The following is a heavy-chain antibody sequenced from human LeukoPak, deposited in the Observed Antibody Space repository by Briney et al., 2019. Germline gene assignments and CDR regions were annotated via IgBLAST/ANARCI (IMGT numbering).Heavy chain of an antibody. D-gene: IGHD6-19*01. J-gene: IGHJ3*02. Sequence: PGGSLRLSCAVSGFTLSSYNMNWVRQAPGKGLEWASYIRNSGNTIYYADSVKGRFTISRDPAKNSLYLQMNSLRAEDTAVYYCARGKYSSGWRGDAFDIWGQGTMVTVSS. CDR1: GFTLSSYN. CDR2: IRNSGNTI. V-gene: IGHV3-48*01. CDR3: ARGKYSSGWRGDAFDI.